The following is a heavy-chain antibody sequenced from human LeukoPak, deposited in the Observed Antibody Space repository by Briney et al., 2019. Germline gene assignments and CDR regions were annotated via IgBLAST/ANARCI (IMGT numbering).Heavy chain of an antibody. CDR3: ARAARSGYYYYYYYMDV. CDR1: GGTFSSYA. V-gene: IGHV1-69*13. J-gene: IGHJ6*03. CDR2: IIPIFGTA. Sequence: SVKVSCKASGGTFSSYAISWVRQAPGQGLEWMGGIIPIFGTANYAQKFQGRVTITADESTSPAYMELSSLRSEDTAVYYCARAARSGYYYYYYYMDVWGKGTTVTVSS. D-gene: IGHD3-3*01.